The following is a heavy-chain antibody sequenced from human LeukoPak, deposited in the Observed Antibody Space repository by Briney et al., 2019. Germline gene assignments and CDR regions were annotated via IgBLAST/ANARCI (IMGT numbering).Heavy chain of an antibody. V-gene: IGHV4-59*01. D-gene: IGHD6-13*01. CDR1: GGSISSYY. CDR3: ARSQQDYYYMDV. CDR2: IYYSGST. Sequence: SETLSLTCTVSGGSISSYYWSWIRQPPGKGLEWIGYIYYSGSTNYNPSLKSRVTISVDTSKNQFSLKLSSVTAADTAVYYCARSQQDYYYMDVWGKGTTVTISS. J-gene: IGHJ6*03.